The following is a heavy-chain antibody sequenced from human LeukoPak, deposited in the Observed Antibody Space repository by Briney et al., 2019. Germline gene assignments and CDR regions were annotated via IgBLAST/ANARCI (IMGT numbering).Heavy chain of an antibody. J-gene: IGHJ5*02. D-gene: IGHD3-10*01. CDR1: GGSLNSPNYY. CDR3: ARHDYYGSLNWFDP. Sequence: PSEALSLTCIVSGGSLNSPNYYWAWIRQPPGKGLEWIGTISYSGTIYYNPYFTCRLTISVDRSKNKFSLKLTSVTAADTSVYYCARHDYYGSLNWFDPWGQGTLMTVSS. V-gene: IGHV4-39*01. CDR2: ISYSGTI.